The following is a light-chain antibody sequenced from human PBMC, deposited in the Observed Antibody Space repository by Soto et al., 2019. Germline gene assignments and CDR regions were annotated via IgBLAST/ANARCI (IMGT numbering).Light chain of an antibody. Sequence: DIQMTQSPSSLSASVGDRVTITCRASQRISSYLNWYQQKPGKAPQLLIYAASSLRSGVPSRFSGSGSGTDFTLTISSLQPEDFATYYCQQTYTIPITFGQGTRLEIK. J-gene: IGKJ5*01. CDR1: QRISSY. CDR3: QQTYTIPIT. V-gene: IGKV1-39*01. CDR2: AAS.